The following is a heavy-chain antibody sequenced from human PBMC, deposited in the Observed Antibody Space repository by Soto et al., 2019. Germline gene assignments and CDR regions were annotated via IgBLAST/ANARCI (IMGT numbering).Heavy chain of an antibody. J-gene: IGHJ4*02. D-gene: IGHD2-21*01. V-gene: IGHV4-59*01. CDR2: IVSGST. CDR1: GGSISSFY. CDR3: ARGIRATLRDY. Sequence: PSETLSLTCAVSGGSISSFYWDWIRQTPGKGLEWIGYIVSGSTNYNPSPKGRVAISVDTSKNQVSLRLASVTAADTAVYYCARGIRATLRDYWGQGTLVTVSS.